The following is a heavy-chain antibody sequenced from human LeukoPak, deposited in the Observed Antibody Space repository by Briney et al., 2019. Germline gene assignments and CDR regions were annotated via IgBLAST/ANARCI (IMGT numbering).Heavy chain of an antibody. D-gene: IGHD2-2*01. Sequence: SETLSLTCTVSGGSISSYYWNWIRQSPGKGLEWIGEINHSGSTNYDPSLKSRVTISVDTSKNQFSLKLSSVTAADTAVYYCARKVVVVVAAMHDAFDIWGQGTMVTVSS. V-gene: IGHV4-34*01. J-gene: IGHJ3*02. CDR1: GGSISSYY. CDR3: ARKVVVVVAAMHDAFDI. CDR2: INHSGST.